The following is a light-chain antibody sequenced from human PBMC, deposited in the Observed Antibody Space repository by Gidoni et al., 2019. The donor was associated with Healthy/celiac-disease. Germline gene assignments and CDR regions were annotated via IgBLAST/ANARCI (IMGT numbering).Light chain of an antibody. J-gene: IGKJ4*01. V-gene: IGKV3-11*01. CDR3: QQRSNWPPGVT. Sequence: EIVLTQSPAPLSLSPGERATLSCRASQSVSSYLAWYQQKPGQAPRLLIYDASNRATGIPARFSGSGSGTDFTLTISSLEPEDFAVYYCQQRSNWPPGVTFGGGTKVEIK. CDR1: QSVSSY. CDR2: DAS.